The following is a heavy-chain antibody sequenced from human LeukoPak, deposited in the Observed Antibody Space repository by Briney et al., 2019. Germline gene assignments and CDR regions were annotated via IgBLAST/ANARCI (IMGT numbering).Heavy chain of an antibody. CDR1: GGSISSGSYY. D-gene: IGHD6-19*01. CDR3: ARGPPYSSGWHWGHPFDY. J-gene: IGHJ4*02. CDR2: IYTSGST. V-gene: IGHV4-61*02. Sequence: TLSLTCTVSGGSISSGSYYWSWIRQPAGKGLEWIGRIYTSGSTNYNPSLKSRVTISVDKSKNQFSLKLSSVTAADTAVYYCARGPPYSSGWHWGHPFDYWGQGTLVTVSS.